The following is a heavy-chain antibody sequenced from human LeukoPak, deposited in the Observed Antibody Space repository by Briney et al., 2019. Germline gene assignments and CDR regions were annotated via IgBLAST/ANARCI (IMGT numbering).Heavy chain of an antibody. D-gene: IGHD3-22*01. CDR3: ARDSPHRYYDSSGYFDY. CDR2: IIPIFGTA. CDR1: GGTFSSYA. V-gene: IGHV1-69*06. Sequence: ASVKVSCKASGGTFSSYAISWVRQAPGQGLEWMGGIIPIFGTANYAQKFQGRVTTTADKSTSTAYMELSSLRSEDTAVYYCARDSPHRYYDSSGYFDYWGQGTLVTVSS. J-gene: IGHJ4*02.